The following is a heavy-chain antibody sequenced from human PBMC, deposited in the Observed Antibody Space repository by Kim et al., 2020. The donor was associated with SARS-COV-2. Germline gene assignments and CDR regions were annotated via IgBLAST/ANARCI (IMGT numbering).Heavy chain of an antibody. D-gene: IGHD6-13*01. CDR3: AKTVGAAAGYSICFDY. J-gene: IGHJ4*02. Sequence: SGKGRFTISRDNSKNTLYLQMNSLRAEDTAVYYCAKTVGAAAGYSICFDYWGQGTLVTVSS. V-gene: IGHV3-23*01.